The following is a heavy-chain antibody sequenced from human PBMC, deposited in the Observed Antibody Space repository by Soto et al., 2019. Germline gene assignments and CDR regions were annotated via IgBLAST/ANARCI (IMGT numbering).Heavy chain of an antibody. J-gene: IGHJ4*02. CDR3: ATGIVGATSDY. D-gene: IGHD1-26*01. CDR2: IKQDGSEK. V-gene: IGHV3-7*03. Sequence: GESLKISCAASGFTFSSYWMSWVRQAPGKGLEWVANIKQDGSEKYYVDSVKGRFTISRDNAKNSLYLQMNSLRAEDTAVYYCATGIVGATSDYWGQGTLVTVSS. CDR1: GFTFSSYW.